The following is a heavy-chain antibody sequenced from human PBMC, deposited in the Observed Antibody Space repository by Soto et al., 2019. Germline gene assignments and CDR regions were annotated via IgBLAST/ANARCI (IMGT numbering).Heavy chain of an antibody. CDR2: IDPSDSYT. CDR3: ARPGGIVSAPDYYYGMDV. Sequence: GESLKISCKGSGYSFTSYWISWVRQMPGKGLEWMGRIDPSDSYTNYSPSFQGHVTISADKSISTAYLQWSSLKASDTAMYYCARPGGIVSAPDYYYGMDVWGQGTTVTAP. J-gene: IGHJ6*02. CDR1: GYSFTSYW. V-gene: IGHV5-10-1*01. D-gene: IGHD3-10*01.